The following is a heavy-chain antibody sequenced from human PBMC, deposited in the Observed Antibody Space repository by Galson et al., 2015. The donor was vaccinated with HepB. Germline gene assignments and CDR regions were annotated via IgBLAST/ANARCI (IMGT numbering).Heavy chain of an antibody. D-gene: IGHD3-22*01. CDR3: AAQGYYYDSSGPRYFQH. CDR2: ISAYNGNT. Sequence: VKVSCKASGYTFTSYGISWVRQAPGQGLEWMGWISAYNGNTNYAQKLQGRVTMTTDTSTSTAYMELRSLRSDDTAVYYCAAQGYYYDSSGPRYFQHWGQGTLVTVSS. V-gene: IGHV1-18*01. CDR1: GYTFTSYG. J-gene: IGHJ1*01.